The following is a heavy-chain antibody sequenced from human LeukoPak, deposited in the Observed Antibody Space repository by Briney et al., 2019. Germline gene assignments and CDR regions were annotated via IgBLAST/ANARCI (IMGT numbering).Heavy chain of an antibody. Sequence: PSETLSLTCTVSGYSISSGHYWGWIRQPPGKGLEWIGSIYHGETTYYNPSLKTRLTISLDTSKNQFSLRLSSVTAAGTAVYYCASNWSDFDYWGQGILVTVSS. CDR2: IYHGETT. CDR1: GYSISSGHY. D-gene: IGHD1-1*01. V-gene: IGHV4-38-2*02. J-gene: IGHJ4*02. CDR3: ASNWSDFDY.